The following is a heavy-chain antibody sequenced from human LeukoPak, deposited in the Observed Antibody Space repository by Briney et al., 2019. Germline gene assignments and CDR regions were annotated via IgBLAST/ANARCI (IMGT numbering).Heavy chain of an antibody. CDR1: GGSISSYY. J-gene: IGHJ4*02. V-gene: IGHV4-4*07. CDR3: ARERLDTTRVIYYFDY. Sequence: SETLSLTCSVSGGSISSYYWSWIRQPAGKGLEWIGRIYTSGSTYYNPSLKSRVTMSLDTSKNQFSLKLSFVTAADTAVYYCARERLDTTRVIYYFDYWGQGTLVTVSS. D-gene: IGHD5-18*01. CDR2: IYTSGST.